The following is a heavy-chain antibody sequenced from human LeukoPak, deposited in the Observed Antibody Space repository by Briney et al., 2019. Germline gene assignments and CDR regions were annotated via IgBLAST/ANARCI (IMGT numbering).Heavy chain of an antibody. V-gene: IGHV3-21*01. CDR3: ARVREYSSSWAYYYYYYMDV. Sequence: GGSLRLSCAASGFTFSSYSMNWVRQAPGKGLEWVSSISSSSSYIYYADSVKGRFTISRDNAKNSLYLQMNSLRAEDTAVYYCARVREYSSSWAYYYYYYMDVWGKGTTVTVSS. CDR2: ISSSSSYI. CDR1: GFTFSSYS. J-gene: IGHJ6*03. D-gene: IGHD6-13*01.